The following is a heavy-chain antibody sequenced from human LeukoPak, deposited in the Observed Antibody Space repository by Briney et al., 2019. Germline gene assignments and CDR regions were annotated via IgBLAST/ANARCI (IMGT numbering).Heavy chain of an antibody. J-gene: IGHJ3*02. CDR2: ISYDGINA. CDR1: GFSFSGYA. V-gene: IGHV3-30*04. CDR3: ASSVKGVRGRFDM. Sequence: PGGSLRLSCAASGFSFSGYAIHWVRQTSGKGLEWAAAISYDGINAYYVDSVKGRFTISRDNSKTMLYLQMNSLRVEDTAVYYCASSVKGVRGRFDMWGQGTMVTVFS. D-gene: IGHD2-8*01.